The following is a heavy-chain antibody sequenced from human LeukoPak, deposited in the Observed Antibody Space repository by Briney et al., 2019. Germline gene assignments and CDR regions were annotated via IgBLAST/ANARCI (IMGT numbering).Heavy chain of an antibody. CDR2: ISYSGST. J-gene: IGHJ3*02. D-gene: IGHD4-17*01. CDR1: GGSISSHY. Sequence: PSETLSLTCTVSGGSISSHYWTWIRQSPGKGLEWIGYISYSGSTNYSPSLKSRVTLSVDTSKNQFSLKLRSVTAADTAVYYCARDPTTVTKGFDIWGQGTMVTVSS. V-gene: IGHV4-59*11. CDR3: ARDPTTVTKGFDI.